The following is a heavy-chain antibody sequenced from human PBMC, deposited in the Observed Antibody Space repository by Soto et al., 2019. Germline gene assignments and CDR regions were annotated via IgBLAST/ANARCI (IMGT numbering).Heavy chain of an antibody. CDR1: GFTFSSYA. J-gene: IGHJ6*02. Sequence: EVQLLESGGGLVQPGGSLRLSCAASGFTFSSYAMSWVRQAPGKGLEWVSAISGRGGSTYYADSVKGRFTISRDNSKNTLYLQMNSLRAEDTAVYYCAKNRRATTYYYYGMDVWGQGTTVTVSS. V-gene: IGHV3-23*01. CDR2: ISGRGGST. CDR3: AKNRRATTYYYYGMDV. D-gene: IGHD1-26*01.